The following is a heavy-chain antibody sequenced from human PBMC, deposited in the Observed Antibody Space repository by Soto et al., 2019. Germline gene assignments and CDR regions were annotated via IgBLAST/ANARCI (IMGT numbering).Heavy chain of an antibody. V-gene: IGHV2-5*02. CDR2: IKWDDDK. D-gene: IGHD5-12*01. Sequence: QITLKESGPTLVKPTQTLTLTCTVSGFSLSTNGVCVGWIRQPPGKALEWLAAIKWDDDKRYSPSLESRVTITKDNSKNQVVLTMTNVDPVDTATYYCAYRRNFYKNSGLDHWGQGTLVTVSS. CDR3: AYRRNFYKNSGLDH. CDR1: GFSLSTNGVC. J-gene: IGHJ4*02.